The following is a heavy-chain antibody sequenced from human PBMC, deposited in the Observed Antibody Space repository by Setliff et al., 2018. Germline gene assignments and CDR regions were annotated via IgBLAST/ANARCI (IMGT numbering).Heavy chain of an antibody. J-gene: IGHJ4*02. CDR1: GFIFSGSA. D-gene: IGHD6-19*01. CDR2: IRDKYNSYAI. CDR3: TRRSANSSAD. V-gene: IGHV3-73*01. Sequence: GGSLRLSCAASGFIFSGSAIHWVRQASGKGLEWVGRIRDKYNSYAIAYAASVAGRFTISRDDSKNMAYLQMNSLRTEDTAVYYCTRRSANSSADWGQGTLVTVSS.